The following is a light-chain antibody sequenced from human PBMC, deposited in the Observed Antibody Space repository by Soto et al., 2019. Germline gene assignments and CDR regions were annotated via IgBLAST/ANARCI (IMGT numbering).Light chain of an antibody. CDR3: QQRSNWQYT. V-gene: IGKV3-11*01. Sequence: ESVLKQSPATLSLSPWERATLSCRASQSVGSRLAWYQQKPGQAPRLLIYDASNRATGIPARFSGSGSGTDFTLTISSLEPEDLAVYYCQQRSNWQYTFGQGTKLEIK. CDR2: DAS. CDR1: QSVGSR. J-gene: IGKJ2*01.